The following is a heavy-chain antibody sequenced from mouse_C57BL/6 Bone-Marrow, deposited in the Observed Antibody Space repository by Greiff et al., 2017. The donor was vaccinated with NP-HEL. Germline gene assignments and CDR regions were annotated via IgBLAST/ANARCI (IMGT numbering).Heavy chain of an antibody. D-gene: IGHD1-1*01. V-gene: IGHV5-4*01. Sequence: EVQGVESGGGLVKPGGSLKLSCAASGFTFSSYAMSWVRQTPEKRLEWIATISDGGSYTYYPDNVKGRFTISRDNAKNNLYLQMSHLKSEDTAMYYCARDRYYGSSYFDYWGQGTTLTVSS. CDR3: ARDRYYGSSYFDY. CDR2: ISDGGSYT. CDR1: GFTFSSYA. J-gene: IGHJ2*01.